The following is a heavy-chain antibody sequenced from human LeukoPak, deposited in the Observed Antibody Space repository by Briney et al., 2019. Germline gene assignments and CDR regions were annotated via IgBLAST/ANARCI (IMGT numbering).Heavy chain of an antibody. CDR1: GGSINNNY. Sequence: SETLSLTCTVSGGSINNNYWSWFRQSPGKGLEWIGYIYYNGNTNYNTSLESRVTISVDTSKNQIHLRLSSVTAADTAVYYCARGIVVVPAAILNWFDPWGQGTLVTVSS. V-gene: IGHV4-59*01. CDR3: ARGIVVVPAAILNWFDP. D-gene: IGHD2-2*02. J-gene: IGHJ5*02. CDR2: IYYNGNT.